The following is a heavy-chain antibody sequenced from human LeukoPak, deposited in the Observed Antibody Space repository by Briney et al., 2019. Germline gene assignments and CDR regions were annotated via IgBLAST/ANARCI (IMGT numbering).Heavy chain of an antibody. J-gene: IGHJ5*02. Sequence: SETLSLTCTVSGGSISSYYWSWIRQPAGKGLEWIGRIYTSGSTNYNPSLKSRVTISVDTSKNQFSLKLSSVTAADTAVYYCARQEQQLIYNWFDPWGQGTLVTVSS. D-gene: IGHD6-13*01. V-gene: IGHV4-4*07. CDR1: GGSISSYY. CDR2: IYTSGST. CDR3: ARQEQQLIYNWFDP.